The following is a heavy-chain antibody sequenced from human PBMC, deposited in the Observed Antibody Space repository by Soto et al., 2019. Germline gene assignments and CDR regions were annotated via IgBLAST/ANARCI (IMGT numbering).Heavy chain of an antibody. CDR2: INPDGRRT. V-gene: IGHV3-74*01. CDR1: GFSFSRYW. Sequence: GGSLRLSCGVSGFSFSRYWMHWVRQAPGKGLVWVSRINPDGRRTDYADSVQGRFTVSRDNAKNMLFLQINSLRAEDTAVYYCTGAPDCGRGTCKSGHSYYGLHVWGPGTKVTVS. D-gene: IGHD2-15*01. CDR3: TGAPDCGRGTCKSGHSYYGLHV. J-gene: IGHJ6*02.